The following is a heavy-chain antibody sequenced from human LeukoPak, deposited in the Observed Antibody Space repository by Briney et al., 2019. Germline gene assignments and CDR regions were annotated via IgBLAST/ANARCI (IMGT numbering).Heavy chain of an antibody. D-gene: IGHD5-18*01. J-gene: IGHJ4*02. V-gene: IGHV1-69*13. Sequence: GASVKVSCKASGGTFSSYAISWVRQAPGQGLEWMGGIIPIFGTANYAQKFQGRVTITADESTSTAYMELSSLRSEDTAVYYCARDGSNGYSYGNVDYWGQGTLVTVSS. CDR1: GGTFSSYA. CDR2: IIPIFGTA. CDR3: ARDGSNGYSYGNVDY.